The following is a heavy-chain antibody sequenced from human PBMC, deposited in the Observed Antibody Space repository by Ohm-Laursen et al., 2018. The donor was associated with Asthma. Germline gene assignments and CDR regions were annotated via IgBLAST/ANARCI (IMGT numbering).Heavy chain of an antibody. CDR1: GFTVSSNY. D-gene: IGHD2-15*01. Sequence: SLRLSCSASGFTVSSNYMSWVRQAPGKGLEWVSVIYSGGSTYYADSVKGRFTISRDNAKTTLYLQMNSLRTEDTAIYYCATEAWWRCDYWGQGSLVTVSP. CDR3: ATEAWWRCDY. J-gene: IGHJ4*02. V-gene: IGHV3-53*01. CDR2: IYSGGST.